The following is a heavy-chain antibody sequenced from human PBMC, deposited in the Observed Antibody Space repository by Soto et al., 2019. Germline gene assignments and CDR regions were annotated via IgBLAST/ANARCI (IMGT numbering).Heavy chain of an antibody. CDR1: GFTFSSYS. CDR2: ISSSSSTI. Sequence: EVQLVESGGGLVQPGGSLRLSCAASGFTFSSYSMNWVRQAPGKGLEWVSYISSSSSTIYYADSVKGRFTISRDNAKNSLYLQMNSLRAADTAVYYCARDYYDSSGYSADFDYWGQGTLVTVSS. V-gene: IGHV3-48*01. CDR3: ARDYYDSSGYSADFDY. J-gene: IGHJ4*02. D-gene: IGHD3-22*01.